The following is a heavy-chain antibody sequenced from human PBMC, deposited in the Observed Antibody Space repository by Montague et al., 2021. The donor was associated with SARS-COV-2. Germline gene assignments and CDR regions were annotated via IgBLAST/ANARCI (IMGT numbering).Heavy chain of an antibody. V-gene: IGHV4-34*01. CDR1: GGSLSGHS. J-gene: IGHJ4*02. Sequence: SETLSLTCAVYGGSLSGHSWSWVRQAPEKGLEWIGDIGHTGSFKYNPSLKSRVTMSIDAAKNQFSLRMTSVTAADTAIYYCARGGLAGGNYDIWSFSYTSPLDYWGQGTQVTVSS. CDR3: ARGGLAGGNYDIWSFSYTSPLDY. D-gene: IGHD3-3*01. CDR2: IGHTGSF.